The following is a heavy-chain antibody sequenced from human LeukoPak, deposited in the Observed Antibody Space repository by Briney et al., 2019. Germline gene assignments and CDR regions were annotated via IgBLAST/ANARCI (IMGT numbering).Heavy chain of an antibody. CDR1: GFSFNKYA. V-gene: IGHV3-48*01. J-gene: IGHJ4*02. CDR2: ISSSSSTI. Sequence: GGSLRLSCVGSGFSFNKYAANWVRQAPGKGLEWVSYISSSSSTIYYADSVKGRFTISRDNAKNSLYLQTNSLRAEDTAVYCARAQYYSDSTGYYYLHYWGQGTLVTVSS. D-gene: IGHD3-22*01. CDR3: ARAQYYSDSTGYYYLHY.